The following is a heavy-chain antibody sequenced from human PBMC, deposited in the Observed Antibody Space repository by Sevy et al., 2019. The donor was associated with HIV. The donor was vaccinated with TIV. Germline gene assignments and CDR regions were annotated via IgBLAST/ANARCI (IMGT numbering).Heavy chain of an antibody. CDR1: GYTFTSYD. CDR3: ARAAGSWSSIYALDG. V-gene: IGHV1-8*01. J-gene: IGHJ6*02. D-gene: IGHD3-16*01. CDR2: MNPNSGNT. Sequence: ASVKVSCKASGYTFTSYDINWVRQAAGQGLEWMGWMNPNSGNTGYEQKFQGRVTMTRNTSISAAYMELSNLRSEDTAVSYCARAAGSWSSIYALDGWGQGTTVTVSS.